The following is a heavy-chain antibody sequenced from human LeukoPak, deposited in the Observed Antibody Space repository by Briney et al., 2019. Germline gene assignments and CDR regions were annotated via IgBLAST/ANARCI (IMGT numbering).Heavy chain of an antibody. D-gene: IGHD1-1*01. V-gene: IGHV3-48*03. CDR3: ARDGYNWNDETLNWFDP. Sequence: GGSLRLSCAASGFTFSSYEMNWVRQAPGKGLEWVSYISSSGSTIYYADSVKGRFTISRDNAKNSLYLQMNSLRAEDTALYYCARDGYNWNDETLNWFDPWGQGTLVTVSS. CDR2: ISSSGSTI. J-gene: IGHJ5*02. CDR1: GFTFSSYE.